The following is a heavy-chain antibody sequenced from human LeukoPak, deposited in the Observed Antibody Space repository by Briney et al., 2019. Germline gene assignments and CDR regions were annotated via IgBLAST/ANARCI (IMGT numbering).Heavy chain of an antibody. Sequence: GASVKVSFKASGYTFTDYYMHWVRQAPGQGLEWMGWINPNSGGTNYAQKFQGRVTMTRDTSISTAYMELSSLRSDDTAVYFCAKDGKRATPFDYWGQGTLVTVSS. CDR3: AKDGKRATPFDY. J-gene: IGHJ4*02. CDR1: GYTFTDYY. D-gene: IGHD1-26*01. CDR2: INPNSGGT. V-gene: IGHV1-2*02.